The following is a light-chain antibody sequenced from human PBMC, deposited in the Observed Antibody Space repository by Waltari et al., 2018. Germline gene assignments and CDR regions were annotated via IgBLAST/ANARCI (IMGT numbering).Light chain of an antibody. CDR2: DAS. J-gene: IGKJ5*01. CDR3: QQLNNYPIT. Sequence: DIQLTQSPSFLSASVGDRVTITCRASKGINSYLAWYQQKPGKAPKLLIYDASTLQSGVPPRFSGSGSGTEFTLTISSLQPEDFATYYCQQLNNYPITFGQGTRLDI. V-gene: IGKV1-9*01. CDR1: KGINSY.